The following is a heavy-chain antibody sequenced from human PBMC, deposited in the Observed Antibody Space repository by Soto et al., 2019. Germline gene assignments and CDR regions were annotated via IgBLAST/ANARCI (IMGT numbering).Heavy chain of an antibody. V-gene: IGHV3-7*03. Sequence: LRLSCVASKFTFSKFWLSWVRQAPGRGLEWVASIKDDGSEMYYVDSVRGRLTISRDNARSSLYLQMNDLRVDDSAVYYCVRDRGYNCFDYWGQGTLVTVSS. CDR3: VRDRGYNCFDY. CDR1: KFTFSKFW. D-gene: IGHD5-12*01. J-gene: IGHJ4*02. CDR2: IKDDGSEM.